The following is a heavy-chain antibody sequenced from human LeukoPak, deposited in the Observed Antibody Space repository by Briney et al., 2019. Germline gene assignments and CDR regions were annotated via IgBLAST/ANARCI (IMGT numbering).Heavy chain of an antibody. CDR3: ARDGSGSYYRDAFDI. V-gene: IGHV4-31*03. Sequence: SETLSLTCTVSGGSISSGGYYWSWIRQHPGKGLEWYGYIYYSGSTYYNPPLKSRVTISVDTSKNQFSLKLSSVTAADTAVYYCARDGSGSYYRDAFDIWGQGTMVTVSS. J-gene: IGHJ3*02. CDR1: GGSISSGGYY. D-gene: IGHD3-10*01. CDR2: IYYSGST.